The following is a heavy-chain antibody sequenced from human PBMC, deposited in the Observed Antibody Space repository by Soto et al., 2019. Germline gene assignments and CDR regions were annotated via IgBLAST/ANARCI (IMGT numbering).Heavy chain of an antibody. CDR3: ASSRGPNDRSGGSCYDNWFDP. J-gene: IGHJ5*02. CDR2: ISAYNGNT. Sequence: GASVKVSCKASGYTFTSYGISWVRQAPGQGLEWMGWISAYNGNTNYAQKLQGRVTMTTDTSTSTAYMELRSLRSDDTAVYYCASSRGPNDRSGGSCYDNWFDPWGQGTLVTVSS. CDR1: GYTFTSYG. V-gene: IGHV1-18*01. D-gene: IGHD2-15*01.